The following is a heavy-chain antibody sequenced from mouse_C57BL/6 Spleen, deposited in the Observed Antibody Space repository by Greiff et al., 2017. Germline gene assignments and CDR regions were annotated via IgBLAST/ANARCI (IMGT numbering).Heavy chain of an antibody. D-gene: IGHD1-1*01. CDR1: GYTFTSYW. CDR2: IDPSDSYT. Sequence: VQLQQPGAELVMPGASVKLSCKASGYTFTSYWMHWVKQRPGQGLEWIGEIDPSDSYTNYNQKFKGKSTLTVDKSSSTAYMQLSSLKSEDSAVYYCARHYYGSGEGAWFAYWGQGTLVTVSA. V-gene: IGHV1-69*01. J-gene: IGHJ3*01. CDR3: ARHYYGSGEGAWFAY.